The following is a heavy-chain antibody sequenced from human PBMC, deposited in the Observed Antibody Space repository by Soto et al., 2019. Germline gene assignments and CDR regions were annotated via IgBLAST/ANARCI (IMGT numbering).Heavy chain of an antibody. J-gene: IGHJ6*02. V-gene: IGHV1-18*01. D-gene: IGHD3-22*01. CDR2: IGAYNGHT. CDR3: AREDYYDSSGYLPVRYYFGMDV. CDR1: GYTFTNSG. Sequence: ASVKVSCKASGYTFTNSGISWVRQAPGQGLEWMGWIGAYNGHTKYAQRLQGRVTMTTDTSTSTAYMELRSLKSDDTAVYYCAREDYYDSSGYLPVRYYFGMDVWGQGTTVTVSS.